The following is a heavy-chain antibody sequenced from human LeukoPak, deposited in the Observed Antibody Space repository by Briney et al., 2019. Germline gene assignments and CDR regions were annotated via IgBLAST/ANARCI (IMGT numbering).Heavy chain of an antibody. CDR2: ISSSGSTI. Sequence: KPGGSLRLSCAASGFTFSDYYMSWIRQAPGKGLEWVSYISSSGSTIYYADSVKGRFTISRDNSKNTLYLQMNSLRAEDTAVYYCAKSEPLRYFDWLPGDFDYWGQGTLVTVSS. J-gene: IGHJ4*02. V-gene: IGHV3-11*01. D-gene: IGHD3-9*01. CDR3: AKSEPLRYFDWLPGDFDY. CDR1: GFTFSDYY.